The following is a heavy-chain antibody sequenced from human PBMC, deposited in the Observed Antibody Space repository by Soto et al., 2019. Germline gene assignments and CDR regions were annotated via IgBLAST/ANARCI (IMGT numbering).Heavy chain of an antibody. D-gene: IGHD3-10*01. CDR3: ARDNTMVRGVWFDP. J-gene: IGHJ5*02. V-gene: IGHV4-61*01. CDR2: IHYSEST. CDR1: GGSVSSASYY. Sequence: SETLSLTCTVSGGSVSSASYYWSWIRQPPGKGLEWIGYIHYSESTNYNPSLKSRVTISVDTSKNQFSLKLSSVTAADTAVHYCARDNTMVRGVWFDPWGQGTLVTVSS.